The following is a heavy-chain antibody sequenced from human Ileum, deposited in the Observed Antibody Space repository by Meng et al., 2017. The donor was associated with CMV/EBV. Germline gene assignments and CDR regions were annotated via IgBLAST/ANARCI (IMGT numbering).Heavy chain of an antibody. V-gene: IGHV1-2*02. J-gene: IGHJ4*02. CDR1: GNTFTGYY. CDR3: ARKMGVYYFDY. Sequence: QVQLVRSGGELKMPGSSVKVSCKAPGNTFTGYYMHWVRQAPGQGLEWMGWVDPNSGGTNYAQKFQGRVTMTRDTSINTAYMELSRLRSDDTAVYYCARKMGVYYFDYWGQGTLVTVSS. D-gene: IGHD2-8*02. CDR2: VDPNSGGT.